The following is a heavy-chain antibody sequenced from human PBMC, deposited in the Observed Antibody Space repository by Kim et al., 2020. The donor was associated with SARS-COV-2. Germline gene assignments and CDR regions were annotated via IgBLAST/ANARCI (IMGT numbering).Heavy chain of an antibody. CDR3: AKGASRTGKDY. D-gene: IGHD1-1*01. J-gene: IGHJ4*02. Sequence: YADTVKGRLTIYRDSSKNTLYLQINSPSADDTAVYYCAKGASRTGKDYWGQRTLVTVSS. V-gene: IGHV3-23*01.